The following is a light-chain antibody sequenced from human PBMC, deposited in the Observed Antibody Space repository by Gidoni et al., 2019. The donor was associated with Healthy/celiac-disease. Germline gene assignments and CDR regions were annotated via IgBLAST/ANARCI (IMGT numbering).Light chain of an antibody. Sequence: DIVMTQSPDSLADYLDERDTINCKSSQTVLYYSNNKNYLDWYQQKPGHPPKLLIYWASTRESGVPDRFSGSGSGTDFTLTISSLQAEDVAVYSCQQYYSTPLTFGGGTKVEIK. CDR1: QTVLYYSNNKNY. V-gene: IGKV4-1*01. CDR3: QQYYSTPLT. J-gene: IGKJ4*01. CDR2: WAS.